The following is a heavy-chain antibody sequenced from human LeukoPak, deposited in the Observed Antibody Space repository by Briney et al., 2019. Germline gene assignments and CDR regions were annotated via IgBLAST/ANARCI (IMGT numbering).Heavy chain of an antibody. CDR2: INHSGST. Sequence: PSETLSLTCAVYGESFSGYYWSWIRQPPGKGLEWIGEINHSGSTNYNPSLKSRVTISVDTSKNQFSLKLSSVTAADTAVYYCARGRGYCSSTSCPAYSTYYYYYGMDVWGQGTTVTVSS. J-gene: IGHJ6*02. V-gene: IGHV4-34*01. D-gene: IGHD2-2*01. CDR3: ARGRGYCSSTSCPAYSTYYYYYGMDV. CDR1: GESFSGYY.